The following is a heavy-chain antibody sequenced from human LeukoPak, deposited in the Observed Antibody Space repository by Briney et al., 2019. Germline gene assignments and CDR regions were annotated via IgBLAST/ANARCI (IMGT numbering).Heavy chain of an antibody. CDR3: ARVGSSSFWYFDL. CDR1: GGSISSYY. Sequence: PSETLSLTCTVSGGSISSYYWSWIRQPPGKGLEWIGYIYYSGSTNYNPSLKSRATMSVDTSKNQFSLKLTSVTAADTAVYYCARVGSSSFWYFDLWGRGTLVTVSS. V-gene: IGHV4-59*12. CDR2: IYYSGST. J-gene: IGHJ2*01. D-gene: IGHD6-6*01.